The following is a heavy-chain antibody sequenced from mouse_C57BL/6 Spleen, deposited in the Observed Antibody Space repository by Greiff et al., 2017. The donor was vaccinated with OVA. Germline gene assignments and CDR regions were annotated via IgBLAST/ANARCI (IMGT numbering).Heavy chain of an antibody. J-gene: IGHJ4*01. CDR2: IRSKSNNYAT. V-gene: IGHV10-1*01. CDR1: GFSFNTYA. D-gene: IGHD2-3*01. Sequence: EVHLVESGGGLVQPKGSLKLSCAASGFSFNTYAMNWVRQAPGKGLEWVARIRSKSNNYATYYADSVKDRFTISRDDSESMLYLQMNNLKTEDTAMYYCVRDGVAYAMDYWGQGTSVTVSS. CDR3: VRDGVAYAMDY.